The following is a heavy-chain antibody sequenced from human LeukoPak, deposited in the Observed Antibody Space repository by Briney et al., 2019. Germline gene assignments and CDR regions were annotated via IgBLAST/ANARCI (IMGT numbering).Heavy chain of an antibody. D-gene: IGHD3-10*01. J-gene: IGHJ4*02. CDR3: ASSGSRGKLFDY. V-gene: IGHV4-39*07. CDR1: GGSISSSSYY. Sequence: SETLSLTCTVSGGSISSSSYYWGWIRQPPGKGLEWIGSIYYSGSTYYNPSLKSRVTISVDTSKNQFSPKLSSVTAADTAVYYCASSGSRGKLFDYWGQGTLVTVSS. CDR2: IYYSGST.